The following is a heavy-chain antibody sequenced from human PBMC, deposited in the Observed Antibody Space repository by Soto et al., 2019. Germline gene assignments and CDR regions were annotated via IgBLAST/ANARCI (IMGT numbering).Heavy chain of an antibody. CDR2: INPMLGVA. CDR3: ARRPAELDP. CDR1: GGSFSSLV. D-gene: IGHD2-2*01. Sequence: QLLLVQSGAEVKKSGSSVKVSCKASGGSFSSLVISWLRQAPGQGPEWMGGINPMLGVANFAQKFQDRVTITEDESTTTAYMALSSLRSEDTAVYYCARRPAELDPWGQGTLVTVSS. J-gene: IGHJ5*02. V-gene: IGHV1-69*01.